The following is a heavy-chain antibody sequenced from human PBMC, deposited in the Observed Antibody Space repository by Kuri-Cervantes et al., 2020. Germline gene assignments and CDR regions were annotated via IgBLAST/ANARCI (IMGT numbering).Heavy chain of an antibody. V-gene: IGHV3-48*02. D-gene: IGHD1-7*01. CDR3: AMDRNWNYVWYYGMDV. Sequence: GGSLRPSCTASGFTFGDYAMGWFRQAPGKGLEWVSYISSSSSTIYYADSVKGRFTISRDNAKNSLYLQMNSLRDEDTAVYYCAMDRNWNYVWYYGMDVWGQGTTVTVSS. CDR2: ISSSSSTI. CDR1: GFTFGDYA. J-gene: IGHJ6*02.